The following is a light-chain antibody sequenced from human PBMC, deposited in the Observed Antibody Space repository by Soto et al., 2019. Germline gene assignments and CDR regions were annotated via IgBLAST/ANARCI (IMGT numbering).Light chain of an antibody. V-gene: IGKV3-15*01. J-gene: IGKJ1*01. CDR2: GAS. CDR3: QQYNNWPTT. Sequence: EIVMTHSPATLSVSPGERATLSCRASQSVSSNLAWYQQKPGQAPRLLIYGASTRATGIPARFSGSGSGTEFTLTISSLQSEDFAVYYCQQYNNWPTTFGQGTKVEIK. CDR1: QSVSSN.